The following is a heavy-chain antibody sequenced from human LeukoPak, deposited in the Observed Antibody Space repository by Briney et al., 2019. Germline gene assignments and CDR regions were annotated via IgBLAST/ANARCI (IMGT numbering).Heavy chain of an antibody. CDR3: ARGGGLSYDSGNYYNPYFDH. J-gene: IGHJ4*02. V-gene: IGHV3-30-3*01. CDR2: ISYDGSNE. CDR1: GFTFSTYA. Sequence: GGSLRLSCAVSGFTFSTYAMHWVRQAPGKGLEWVAVISYDGSNEYYADSVKGRFTISRDNSKNTLFLQMNSLRAEDTAVYYCARGGGLSYDSGNYYNPYFDHWGQGTLVTVSS. D-gene: IGHD3-10*01.